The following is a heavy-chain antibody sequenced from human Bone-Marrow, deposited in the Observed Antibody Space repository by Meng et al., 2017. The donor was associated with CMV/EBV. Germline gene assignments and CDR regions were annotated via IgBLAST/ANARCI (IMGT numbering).Heavy chain of an antibody. Sequence: SVKVSCKASGYTFTSYAMNWVRQAPGQGLEWMGGIIPVPGITAYAQRFQGRVTITADTSTNDVYMVLSGLRSDDTAVYYCARGMTAIVSNDAFPVWGQGTMVTVSS. J-gene: IGHJ3*01. CDR1: GYTFTSYA. V-gene: IGHV1-69*10. D-gene: IGHD5/OR15-5a*01. CDR3: ARGMTAIVSNDAFPV. CDR2: IIPVPGIT.